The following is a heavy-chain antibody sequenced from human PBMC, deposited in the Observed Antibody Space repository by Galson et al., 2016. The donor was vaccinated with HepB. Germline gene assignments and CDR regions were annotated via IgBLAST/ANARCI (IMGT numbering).Heavy chain of an antibody. V-gene: IGHV1-46*04. Sequence: SVKVSCKASGYLFSTYFIHWVRQAPGQGLEWMGLFNPSRGSTTYAQKLQGRVTMSGDTSTGTFYMELSSLTSEDTAMYYCARRSAGGSEAFLDYWGQGTLVTAPS. CDR3: ARRSAGGSEAFLDY. CDR2: FNPSRGST. D-gene: IGHD6-19*01. CDR1: GYLFSTYF. J-gene: IGHJ4*02.